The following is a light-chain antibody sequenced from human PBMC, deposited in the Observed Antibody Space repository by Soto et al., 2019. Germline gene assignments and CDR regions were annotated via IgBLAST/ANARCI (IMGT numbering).Light chain of an antibody. CDR2: GAS. J-gene: IGKJ4*01. CDR3: QQYGSSPLT. V-gene: IGKV3-20*01. CDR1: QSVSSSY. Sequence: EIVLTQSPGTLSLSPGERATLSCRASQSVSSSYLAWYQQKPGQAPRLLIYGASSRATGIPDRFSGSGSGTDSTLTISRLEPEGFAVYYCQQYGSSPLTFGGGTKVEIK.